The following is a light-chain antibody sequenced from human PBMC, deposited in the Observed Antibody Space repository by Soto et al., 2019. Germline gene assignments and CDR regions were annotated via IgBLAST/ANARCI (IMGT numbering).Light chain of an antibody. CDR3: SLYTSENTYV. V-gene: IGLV2-11*01. CDR2: NVI. Sequence: QSALTQPRSVSGSPGQSVTISCTGTSSDVGGYNFVSWYQHHPGKAPKLMIYNVIQRPSGVPDRFSGSKSGNTASLTISGLQAADEADYYCSLYTSENTYVFGTGTKVTVL. J-gene: IGLJ1*01. CDR1: SSDVGGYNF.